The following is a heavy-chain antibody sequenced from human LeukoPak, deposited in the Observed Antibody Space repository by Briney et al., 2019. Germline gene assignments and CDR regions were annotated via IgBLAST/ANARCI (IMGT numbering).Heavy chain of an antibody. D-gene: IGHD3-22*01. J-gene: IGHJ4*02. CDR2: INHSRST. Sequence: SETLSLTCAVYGGSFSGYYWSWIRQPPGKGLEWIGEINHSRSTNYNPSLKSRVTISVDTSKNQFSLKLSSVTAADTAVYYCARGTSYDSSGYYPYFDYWGQGTLVTVSS. CDR3: ARGTSYDSSGYYPYFDY. CDR1: GGSFSGYY. V-gene: IGHV4-34*01.